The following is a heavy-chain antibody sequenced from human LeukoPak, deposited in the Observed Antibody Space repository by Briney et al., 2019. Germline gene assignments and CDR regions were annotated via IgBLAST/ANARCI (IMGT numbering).Heavy chain of an antibody. V-gene: IGHV4-39*07. Sequence: SETLSLTCTVSGDSINSNNYYWGWIRQPPGKGLEWIGTIYYTGSTYYKPSLKSRVTISIDTSKNQFSLNVSSVTAADTAVYYCARDPVTIDGDWEAFDVWGQGTMVTVSS. CDR2: IYYTGST. CDR3: ARDPVTIDGDWEAFDV. D-gene: IGHD2-21*02. CDR1: GDSINSNNYY. J-gene: IGHJ3*01.